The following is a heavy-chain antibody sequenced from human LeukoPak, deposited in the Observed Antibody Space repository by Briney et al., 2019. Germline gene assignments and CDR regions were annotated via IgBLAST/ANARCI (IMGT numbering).Heavy chain of an antibody. CDR2: INKDGSEE. J-gene: IGHJ6*02. Sequence: GGSLRLSCAASAFMFSDYWMSWVRQAPGKGPEWVASINKDGSEEYYADSVKGRFTVSRDNAKNSLFLQMNNLRVEDTAIYYCATYDNWVAGDVWGQGTTVSVSS. CDR1: AFMFSDYW. CDR3: ATYDNWVAGDV. D-gene: IGHD1-1*01. V-gene: IGHV3-7*01.